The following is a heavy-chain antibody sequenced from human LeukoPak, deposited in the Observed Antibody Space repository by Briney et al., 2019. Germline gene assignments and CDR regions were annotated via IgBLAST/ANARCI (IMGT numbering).Heavy chain of an antibody. CDR3: ARDGAGSSSWYEDAFDI. CDR2: IIPIFGTA. D-gene: IGHD6-13*01. CDR1: GGTFSSYA. Sequence: EASVKVSCKASGGTFSSYAISWVRQAPGQGLEWMGRIIPIFGTANYAQKFQGRVTITTDESMSTAYMELSSLRSEDTAVYYCARDGAGSSSWYEDAFDIWGQGTMVTVSS. V-gene: IGHV1-69*05. J-gene: IGHJ3*02.